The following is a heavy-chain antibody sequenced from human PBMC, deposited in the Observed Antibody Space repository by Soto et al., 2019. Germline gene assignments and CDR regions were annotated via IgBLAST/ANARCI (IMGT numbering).Heavy chain of an antibody. CDR2: IYYSGST. D-gene: IGHD3-16*02. CDR3: ARGYQGNYYGMDV. V-gene: IGHV4-31*03. J-gene: IGHJ6*02. CDR1: GGSISSGGYY. Sequence: SETLSLTCTVSGGSISSGGYYWSWIRQHPGKGLEWIGYIYYSGSTYYNPSLKSRVTVSVDTSKNQFSLKLSSVTAADTAVYYCARGYQGNYYGMDVWGQGTTVTVSS.